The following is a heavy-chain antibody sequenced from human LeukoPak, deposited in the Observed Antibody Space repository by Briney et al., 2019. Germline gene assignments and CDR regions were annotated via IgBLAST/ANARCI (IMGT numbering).Heavy chain of an antibody. D-gene: IGHD3-22*01. Sequence: ASVKVSCKASGYTFTSYGISWVRQAPGQGLEWMGWISAYNGNTNYAQKLQGRVTMTTDTSTSTAYMELRSLRSDDTAVYYCARDKTYHYDSSGYNLGYWGQGTLVTVSS. CDR2: ISAYNGNT. J-gene: IGHJ4*02. CDR3: ARDKTYHYDSSGYNLGY. CDR1: GYTFTSYG. V-gene: IGHV1-18*01.